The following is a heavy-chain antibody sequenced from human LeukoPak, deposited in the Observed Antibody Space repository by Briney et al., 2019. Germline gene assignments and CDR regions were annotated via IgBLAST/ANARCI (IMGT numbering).Heavy chain of an antibody. D-gene: IGHD2-15*01. Sequence: SETLSLTCTVSGGSISSSDYYWSWIRQPPGKGLEWIGYIYYSGSTYYNPSLKSRVTISVDTSKNQFSPKLSSVTAADTAVYYCASFYCSGGSCLPLDYWGQGTLVTVSS. V-gene: IGHV4-30-4*01. CDR2: IYYSGST. J-gene: IGHJ4*02. CDR3: ASFYCSGGSCLPLDY. CDR1: GGSISSSDYY.